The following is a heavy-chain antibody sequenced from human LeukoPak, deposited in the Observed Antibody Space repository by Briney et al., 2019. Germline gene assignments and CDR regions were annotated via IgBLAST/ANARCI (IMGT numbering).Heavy chain of an antibody. J-gene: IGHJ4*02. D-gene: IGHD3-22*01. CDR3: ARERSYYDSSGYYCDY. CDR2: IIPFLGIA. V-gene: IGHV1-69*04. Sequence: GASVKVSCKASGGTFSSYAISWVRQAPGQGLEWMGRIIPFLGIANYAQKFQGRVTITADKSTSTAYMELSSLRSEDTAVYYCARERSYYDSSGYYCDYWGQGTLVTVSS. CDR1: GGTFSSYA.